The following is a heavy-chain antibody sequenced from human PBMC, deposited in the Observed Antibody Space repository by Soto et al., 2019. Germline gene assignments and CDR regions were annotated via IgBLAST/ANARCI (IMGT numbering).Heavy chain of an antibody. J-gene: IGHJ4*02. D-gene: IGHD4-17*01. CDR1: AFTFTTYG. V-gene: IGHV3-48*04. Sequence: EVQLVESGGGLVQPGGSLRLSCAASAFTFTTYGMNWVRQAPGKGLEWVSYINSNSGTIYYADSVKGRFTISRDNAKNLLYLQMDSLRAEDTAVYYCARTLRGYTVIIDSWGQGTLVTVSS. CDR3: ARTLRGYTVIIDS. CDR2: INSNSGTI.